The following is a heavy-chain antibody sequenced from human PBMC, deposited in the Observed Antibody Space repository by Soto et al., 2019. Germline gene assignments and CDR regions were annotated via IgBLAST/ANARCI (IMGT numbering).Heavy chain of an antibody. V-gene: IGHV4-59*01. CDR1: GDFISTFY. Sequence: QVQLQESGPGLVKPSETLSLTCTVSGDFISTFYWSWIRQPPGKGLEWIGYIYCGGSTNDNPSLKSRVTLSVDTSKNQLSLNFTSVTAADTAVYYCVREGKQWLVHTKKDRHYYDMDVWGKGTAVTVSS. CDR3: VREGKQWLVHTKKDRHYYDMDV. CDR2: IYCGGST. J-gene: IGHJ6*03. D-gene: IGHD6-19*01.